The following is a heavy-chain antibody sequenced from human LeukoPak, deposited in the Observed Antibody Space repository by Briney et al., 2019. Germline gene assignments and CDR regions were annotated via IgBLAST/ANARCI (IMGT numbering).Heavy chain of an antibody. CDR3: AREMGGYPFDY. D-gene: IGHD5-12*01. Sequence: GGSLRLSCAASGFTFISYGMHWVRQAPGKGLEWVSYISITGITTYYADSVKGRFTISRDNAKNSLYLQMNSLRAEDTAVYYCAREMGGYPFDYWGQGTLVTVSS. J-gene: IGHJ4*02. CDR1: GFTFISYG. V-gene: IGHV3-48*03. CDR2: ISITGITT.